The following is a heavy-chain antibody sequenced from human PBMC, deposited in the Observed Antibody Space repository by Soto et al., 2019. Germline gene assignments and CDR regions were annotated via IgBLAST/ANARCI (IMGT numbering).Heavy chain of an antibody. V-gene: IGHV3-33*01. CDR1: GFTFSAHG. D-gene: IGHD2-15*01. CDR3: ATYNCPTPSCFGN. J-gene: IGHJ4*02. Sequence: QVQLVESGGGVVRPGRSLRLSCVGSGFTFSAHGMHWVRQAPGKPLEWVAGIDYDGTRKYYADSVEGRFTISRDDSQKTLFLQMNRVRDEETAVYYCATYNCPTPSCFGNWCRGTLVIVSS. CDR2: IDYDGTRK.